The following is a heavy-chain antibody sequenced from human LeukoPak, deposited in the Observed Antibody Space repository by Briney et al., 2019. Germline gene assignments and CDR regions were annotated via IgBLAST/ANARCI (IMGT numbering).Heavy chain of an antibody. CDR1: GYTFTSYD. J-gene: IGHJ4*02. CDR2: MNPNSGNT. D-gene: IGHD5-12*01. CDR3: ARVGYSGYEFDY. V-gene: IGHV1-8*01. Sequence: GASVKVSCKASGYTFTSYDINWVRQATGQGLAWMGWMNPNSGNTGYAQKFQGRVTMTRNTSISTAYMELSSLRSEDTAVYYCARVGYSGYEFDYWGQGTLVTVSS.